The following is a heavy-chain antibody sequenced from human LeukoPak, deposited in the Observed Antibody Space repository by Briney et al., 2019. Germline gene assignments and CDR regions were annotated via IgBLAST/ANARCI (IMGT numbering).Heavy chain of an antibody. D-gene: IGHD5-24*01. J-gene: IGHJ4*02. Sequence: GGSLRLSCAASGFTVSSNYMSWVRQAPGKGLEWVSMLFSDGTTSYADSVKGRFTISRDSSKNAMYLQMNSLRAEDTAIYYCAKDRDGADRIVLWGQGTLVTVSS. V-gene: IGHV3-53*01. CDR3: AKDRDGADRIVL. CDR1: GFTVSSNY. CDR2: LFSDGTT.